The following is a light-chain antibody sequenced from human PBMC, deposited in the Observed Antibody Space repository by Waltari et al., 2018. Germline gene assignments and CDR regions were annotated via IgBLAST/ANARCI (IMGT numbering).Light chain of an antibody. J-gene: IGLJ2*01. CDR1: SSNIGSTH. CDR2: RNN. V-gene: IGLV1-47*01. CDR3: AAWDDTLSSVV. Sequence: QSVLTQSPSASAAPGQTVTISCSGRSSNIGSTHVYWYQHVPGTAPKLLIYRNNQRPSGVPDRFSGSKSGTSASLAVSGLRSEDEADYYCAAWDDTLSSVVFGGGTKLTVL.